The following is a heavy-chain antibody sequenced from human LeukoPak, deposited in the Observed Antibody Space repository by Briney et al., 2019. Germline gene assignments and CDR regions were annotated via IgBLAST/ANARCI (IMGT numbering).Heavy chain of an antibody. J-gene: IGHJ4*02. V-gene: IGHV3-49*04. D-gene: IGHD2-2*01. Sequence: GGSLRLSCTASGFTFGDYTMNWVRQAPGKGLEWVGFIRSKAYGGTTEYAASVRGRFIISRDDSKSIAYLQMNSLKTEDTAVYYCTRDLCSSTSCPDYWGQGTLVTVSS. CDR2: IRSKAYGGTT. CDR3: TRDLCSSTSCPDY. CDR1: GFTFGDYT.